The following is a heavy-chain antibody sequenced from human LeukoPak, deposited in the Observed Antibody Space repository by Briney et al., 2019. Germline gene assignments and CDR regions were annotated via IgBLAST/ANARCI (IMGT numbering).Heavy chain of an antibody. CDR2: ISYDGSNK. CDR1: GFTFSSYG. CDR3: ARDWRGGSNKYYYGMDV. J-gene: IGHJ6*04. V-gene: IGHV3-30*03. Sequence: PGRSLRLSCAASGFTFSSYGMHWVRQAPGKGLEWVAVISYDGSNKYYADSVKGRFTISRDNSKNTLYLQMNSLRAEDTAVYYCARDWRGGSNKYYYGMDVWGKGTTVTVSS. D-gene: IGHD3-10*01.